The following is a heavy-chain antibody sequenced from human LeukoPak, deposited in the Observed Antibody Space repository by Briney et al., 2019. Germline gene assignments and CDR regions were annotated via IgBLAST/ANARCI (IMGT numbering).Heavy chain of an antibody. V-gene: IGHV4-34*01. CDR1: GGSFSGYY. CDR3: ARRGFVVVPAAGGGEGWSDP. D-gene: IGHD2-2*01. Sequence: SETLSLTCAVYGGSFSGYYWSWIRQPPGKGLEWIGEINHSGSTNYNPSLKSRVTISVDTSKNQFSLKLSSVTAADTAVYYCARRGFVVVPAAGGGEGWSDPGAQGPLVTVSS. CDR2: INHSGST. J-gene: IGHJ5*02.